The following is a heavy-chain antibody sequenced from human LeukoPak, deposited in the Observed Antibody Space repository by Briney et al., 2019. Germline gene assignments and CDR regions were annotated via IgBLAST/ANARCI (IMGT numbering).Heavy chain of an antibody. CDR2: LSSSSTYI. V-gene: IGHV3-21*06. D-gene: IGHD5-12*01. CDR1: GFTFSGYS. CDR3: ARVRRRSSAYDYSDY. J-gene: IGHJ4*02. Sequence: GGSLRLSCAASGFTFSGYSMNWVRQAPGKGLEWVPALSSSSTYIYCVDSVKGRFTISRDNAKNSLYLQMNSLRAEDTAIYFCARVRRRSSAYDYSDYWGQGTLVTVSA.